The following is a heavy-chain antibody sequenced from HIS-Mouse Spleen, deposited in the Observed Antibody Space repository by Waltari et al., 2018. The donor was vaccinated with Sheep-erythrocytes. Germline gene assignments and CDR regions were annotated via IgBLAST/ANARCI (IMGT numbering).Heavy chain of an antibody. CDR3: ARVASGATFDY. CDR2: ISSSSSYI. Sequence: EVQLVESGGGLVKPGGSLRLSCAASGFTFSRYSINWVRQAPGKVLEWVSSISSSSSYIYYADSVKGRFTISRDNAKNSLYLQMNSLRAEDTAVYYCARVASGATFDYWGQGTLVTVSS. CDR1: GFTFSRYS. J-gene: IGHJ4*02. D-gene: IGHD1-26*01. V-gene: IGHV3-21*01.